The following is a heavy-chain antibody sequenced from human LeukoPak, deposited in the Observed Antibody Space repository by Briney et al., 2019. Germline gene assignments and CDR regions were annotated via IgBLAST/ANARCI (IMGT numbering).Heavy chain of an antibody. Sequence: TGGSLRLSCAASGFTFSNYAMHWVRQAPGKGLEYVSAISDSGGSTYYANSVKGRFTISRDNSKNTLYLQMGSLRTEDMAMYYCARSAGRFGSGGSCYDYWGLGTLVTVSS. J-gene: IGHJ4*02. D-gene: IGHD2-15*01. CDR2: ISDSGGST. V-gene: IGHV3-64*01. CDR3: ARSAGRFGSGGSCYDY. CDR1: GFTFSNYA.